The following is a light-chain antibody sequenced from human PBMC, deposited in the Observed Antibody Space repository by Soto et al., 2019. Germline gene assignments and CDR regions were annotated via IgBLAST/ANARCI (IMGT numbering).Light chain of an antibody. V-gene: IGLV2-14*02. J-gene: IGLJ1*01. CDR1: SSDVGSYDL. Sequence: QSVLTQPASVSGSPDQSITISCTGTSSDVGSYDLVSWYQHQPGKAPKLIIYDVTKRPSGVSNRFSGSKSGNTASLTISGIQAEDEGDYYCGSITRSSTSVFGTGTKVTVL. CDR2: DVT. CDR3: GSITRSSTSV.